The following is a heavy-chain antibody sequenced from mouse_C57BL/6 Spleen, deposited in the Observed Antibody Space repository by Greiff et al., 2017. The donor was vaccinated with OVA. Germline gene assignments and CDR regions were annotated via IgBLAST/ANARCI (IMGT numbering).Heavy chain of an antibody. CDR1: GYTFTDYE. CDR2: IDPETGGT. V-gene: IGHV1-15*01. Sequence: VQLQESGAELVRPGASVTLSCKASGYTFTDYEMHWVKQTPVHGLEWIGAIDPETGGTAYNQKFKGKAILTADKSSSTAYMELRSLTSEDSAVYYCTRAHYYGSSPVAYWGQGTLVTVSA. CDR3: TRAHYYGSSPVAY. D-gene: IGHD1-1*01. J-gene: IGHJ3*01.